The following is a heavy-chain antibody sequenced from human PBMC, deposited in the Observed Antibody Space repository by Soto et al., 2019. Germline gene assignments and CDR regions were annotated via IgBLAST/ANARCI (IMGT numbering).Heavy chain of an antibody. D-gene: IGHD3-16*02. V-gene: IGHV1-46*01. Sequence: ASVKVSCKASGYTFTTYYMHWVRQAPGQGLEWMGIINPSVGSTTYAQKFQGRVSMTRDTSASTVYMELSSLRSEDTAFYYCARSSGGVFGIIIEGANWFAPCGQGSLANVSS. J-gene: IGHJ5*02. CDR2: INPSVGST. CDR3: ARSSGGVFGIIIEGANWFAP. CDR1: GYTFTTYY.